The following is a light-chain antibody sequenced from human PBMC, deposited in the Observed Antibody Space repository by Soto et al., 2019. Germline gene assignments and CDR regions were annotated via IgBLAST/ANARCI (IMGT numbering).Light chain of an antibody. CDR3: QQTYTTPRT. CDR2: ATS. Sequence: DTQMTQNPSSLSASVGDRVSITCRASQTVSTYLNWYQQKPGKAPTLLISATSTLQSGVPSRFSGSGSGTEFTLTITSLQPEDFATYYCQQTYTTPRTFGQGTNVDIK. CDR1: QTVSTY. J-gene: IGKJ1*01. V-gene: IGKV1-39*01.